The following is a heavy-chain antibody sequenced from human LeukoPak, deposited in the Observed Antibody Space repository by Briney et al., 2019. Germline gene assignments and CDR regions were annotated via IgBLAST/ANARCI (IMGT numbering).Heavy chain of an antibody. J-gene: IGHJ4*02. V-gene: IGHV3-11*04. D-gene: IGHD5-24*01. CDR1: GFTFSDYH. CDR3: ARDMGWQQFDQ. Sequence: GGSLRLSCAASGFTFSDYHMSWVRQAPGKGLEWVSYISSSGSTIYYADSVKGRFTISRDNAKWSLFLQMNSLRAEDTAVYYCARDMGWQQFDQWGQGTLVTVSS. CDR2: ISSSGSTI.